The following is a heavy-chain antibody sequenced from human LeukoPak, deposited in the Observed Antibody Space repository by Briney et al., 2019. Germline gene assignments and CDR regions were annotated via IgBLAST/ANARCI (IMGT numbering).Heavy chain of an antibody. Sequence: GGSLRLSCAASGFTFSNAWMTWVRQAPGKGLEWVANIKQDGSEKYYVDSVKGRFTISRDNAKNSLYLQMNSLRAEDTAVYYCASGEGDLVDYWDQGTLVTVSS. CDR3: ASGEGDLVDY. V-gene: IGHV3-7*01. CDR1: GFTFSNAW. D-gene: IGHD2-21*02. J-gene: IGHJ4*02. CDR2: IKQDGSEK.